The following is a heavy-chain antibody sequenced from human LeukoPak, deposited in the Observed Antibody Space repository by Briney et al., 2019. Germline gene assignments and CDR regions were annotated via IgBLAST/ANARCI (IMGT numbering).Heavy chain of an antibody. CDR3: AKDGARFDP. J-gene: IGHJ5*02. CDR1: GFTFVNYA. Sequence: TGRSLRLSCAASGFTFVNYAMSWVRQAPGKGLEWVSSISGSGGSTYYADSVKGRFTISRDISKKILFLQMNSLRVEDTAVYYCAKDGARFDPWGQGTLVTVSS. CDR2: ISGSGGST. V-gene: IGHV3-23*01. D-gene: IGHD3-16*01.